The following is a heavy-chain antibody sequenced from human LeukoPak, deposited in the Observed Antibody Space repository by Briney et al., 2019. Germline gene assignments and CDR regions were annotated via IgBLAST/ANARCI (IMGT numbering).Heavy chain of an antibody. CDR3: ARLLERAYSFGSVDY. D-gene: IGHD5-18*01. Sequence: GESLKISYKGSGXSFTNYCIGWVRQMPGKGLQWMGIIYPGDSDTRYNPSFQGQVSISADKSISTAYLQWSSLKASDTALYYCARLLERAYSFGSVDYWGQGTLLTVSS. CDR2: IYPGDSDT. CDR1: GXSFTNYC. V-gene: IGHV5-51*01. J-gene: IGHJ4*02.